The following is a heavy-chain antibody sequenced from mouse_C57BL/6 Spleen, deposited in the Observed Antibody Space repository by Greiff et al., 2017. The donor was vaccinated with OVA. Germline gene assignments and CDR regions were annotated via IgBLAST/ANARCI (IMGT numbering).Heavy chain of an antibody. J-gene: IGHJ1*03. CDR1: GYSITSGYY. CDR2: ISYDGSN. V-gene: IGHV3-6*01. Sequence: EVQLVESGPGLVKPSQSLSLTCSVTGYSITSGYYWNWIRQFPGNKLEWMGYISYDGSNNYNPSLKNRISLTRDTSKNQFFLKLNSVTTEYTATYYCAREGDGYLYWYFDVWGTGTTVTVSS. D-gene: IGHD2-3*01. CDR3: AREGDGYLYWYFDV.